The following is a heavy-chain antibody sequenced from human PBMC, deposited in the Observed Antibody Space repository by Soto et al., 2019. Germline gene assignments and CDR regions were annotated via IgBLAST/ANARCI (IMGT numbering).Heavy chain of an antibody. V-gene: IGHV5-10-1*01. CDR2: IDPSDSQT. Sequence: GESLKISCKGSRYSFAGYWITWVRQKPGKGLEWMGRIDPSDSQTYYSPSFRGHVTISVTKSITTVFLQWSSLRASDTAMYYCARQIYDSDTGPNFQYYFDSWGQGTPVTVSS. J-gene: IGHJ4*02. D-gene: IGHD3-22*01. CDR1: RYSFAGYW. CDR3: ARQIYDSDTGPNFQYYFDS.